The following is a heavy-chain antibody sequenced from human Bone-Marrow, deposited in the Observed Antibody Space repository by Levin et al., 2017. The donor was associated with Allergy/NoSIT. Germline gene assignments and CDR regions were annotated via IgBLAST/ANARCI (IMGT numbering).Heavy chain of an antibody. J-gene: IGHJ2*01. CDR3: ARDSSSGWYPYWYFDL. D-gene: IGHD6-19*01. Sequence: GGSLRLSCAASGFTFSSYEMNWVRQAPGKGLEWVSYISSSGSTIYYADSVKGRFTISRDNAKNSLYLQMNSLRAEDTAVYYCARDSSSGWYPYWYFDLWGRGTLVTVSS. CDR1: GFTFSSYE. CDR2: ISSSGSTI. V-gene: IGHV3-48*03.